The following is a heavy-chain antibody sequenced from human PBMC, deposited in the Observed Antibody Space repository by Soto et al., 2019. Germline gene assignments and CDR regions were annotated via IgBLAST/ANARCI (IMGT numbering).Heavy chain of an antibody. V-gene: IGHV4-34*01. Sequence: SETLSLTCAVYGGSFSGYYWSWIRQPPGKGLEWIGEINHSGSTNYNPSLKSRVTISVDTSKNQFSLKLSSVTAADTAVYYCATRSYGMDVWGQATTVSVSS. J-gene: IGHJ6*02. CDR3: ATRSYGMDV. CDR1: GGSFSGYY. D-gene: IGHD3-10*01. CDR2: INHSGST.